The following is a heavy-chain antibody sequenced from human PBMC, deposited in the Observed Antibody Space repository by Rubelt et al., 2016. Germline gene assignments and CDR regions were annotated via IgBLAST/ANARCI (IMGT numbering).Heavy chain of an antibody. J-gene: IGHJ4*02. CDR3: AKDPTAGYSSGWYGDN. Sequence: QAPGKGLEWVSAISGSGGSTYYADSVKGRFTISRDNSKNTLYLQMNSLKAEDTAVYYCAKDPTAGYSSGWYGDNWGQGTLVTVSS. V-gene: IGHV3-23*01. CDR2: ISGSGGST. D-gene: IGHD6-19*01.